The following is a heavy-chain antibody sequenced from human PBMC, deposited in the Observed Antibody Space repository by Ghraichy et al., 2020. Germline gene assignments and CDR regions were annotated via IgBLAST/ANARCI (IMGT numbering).Heavy chain of an antibody. CDR3: AKGKKATRLGAFDV. V-gene: IGHV3-23*01. J-gene: IGHJ3*01. CDR2: ISGSGGTT. CDR1: GFTFSNFA. Sequence: LSLTCAASGFTFSNFAMSWVRQAPGKGLEWVAAISGSGGTTYYCESLRGRFTISRDNWNNTVSLEMNSLRVDETAVYYCAKGKKATRLGAFDVWGQGTTVTGSP. D-gene: IGHD3-16*01.